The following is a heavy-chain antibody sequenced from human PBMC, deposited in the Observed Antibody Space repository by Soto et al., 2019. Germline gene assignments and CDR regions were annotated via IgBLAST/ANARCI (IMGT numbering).Heavy chain of an antibody. J-gene: IGHJ4*02. D-gene: IGHD3-3*01. V-gene: IGHV2-5*02. Sequence: QITLKESGPALVKPTQTLTLTCTFSGFSLSTTGVGVGWIRQPPGKALEWLALIYWDDDTRYSSSLRSRLSITKVPSENQVVLSMTNMDPADTGTYFCAHRRVGRELDYWGQGTLVTVSS. CDR2: IYWDDDT. CDR3: AHRRVGRELDY. CDR1: GFSLSTTGVG.